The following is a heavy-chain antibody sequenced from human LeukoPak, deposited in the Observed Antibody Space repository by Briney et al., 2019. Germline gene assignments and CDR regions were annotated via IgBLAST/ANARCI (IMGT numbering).Heavy chain of an antibody. CDR3: ARGASRCDY. Sequence: SQTLSLTCTVSGGSISSYYWSWIRQPPGKGLEWIGYIYYSGSTNYNPSLKSRVTISVDTSKNQFSLKLSSVTAADTAVYYCARGASRCDYWGQGTLVTVSS. CDR1: GGSISSYY. V-gene: IGHV4-59*01. J-gene: IGHJ4*02. D-gene: IGHD1-26*01. CDR2: IYYSGST.